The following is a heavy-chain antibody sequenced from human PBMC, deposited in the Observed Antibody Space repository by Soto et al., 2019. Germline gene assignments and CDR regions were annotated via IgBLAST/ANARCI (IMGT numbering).Heavy chain of an antibody. CDR2: INAVNYNT. V-gene: IGHV1-3*01. CDR1: GYTFTSYA. Sequence: GASVKVSCKASGYTFTSYAMHWVRQAPGQRLEWMGWINAVNYNTKYSEKFQGRVTITRDTSASTAHMDLSSLRSEDTAVYYCARGTGSSWFDYWGQGTLVTVSS. D-gene: IGHD6-13*01. CDR3: ARGTGSSWFDY. J-gene: IGHJ4*02.